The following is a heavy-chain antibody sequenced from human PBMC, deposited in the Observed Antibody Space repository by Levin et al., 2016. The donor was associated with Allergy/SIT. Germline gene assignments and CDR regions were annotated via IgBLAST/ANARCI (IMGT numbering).Heavy chain of an antibody. D-gene: IGHD4-23*01. V-gene: IGHV5-10-1*01. Sequence: GESLKISCKGSGYSFTSYWISWVRQMPGKGLEWMGRIDPSDSYTNYSPSFQGHVTISADKSISTAYLQWSSLKASDTAMYYCARQEWSFGYGGNGGAFDIWGQGTMVTVSS. J-gene: IGHJ3*02. CDR1: GYSFTSYW. CDR2: IDPSDSYT. CDR3: ARQEWSFGYGGNGGAFDI.